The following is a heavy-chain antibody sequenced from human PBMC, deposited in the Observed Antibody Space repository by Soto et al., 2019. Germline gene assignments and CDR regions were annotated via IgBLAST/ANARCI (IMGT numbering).Heavy chain of an antibody. CDR3: DRKNWGSRSWYLSEEYYCGMDV. D-gene: IGHD6-13*01. CDR1: GYSFTSYG. CDR2: IYPGDSDT. J-gene: IGHJ6*04. Sequence: GLSLKISCKGSGYSFTSYGIGWVRQMPGKGLEWMGIIYPGDSDTRYSPSFQGQVTISADKSISTAYLQWSSLKASDTAMYYCDRKNWGSRSWYLSEEYYCGMDVWGKGTPVTVSA. V-gene: IGHV5-51*01.